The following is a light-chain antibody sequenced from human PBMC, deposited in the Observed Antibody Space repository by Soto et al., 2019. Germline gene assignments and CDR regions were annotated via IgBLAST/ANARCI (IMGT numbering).Light chain of an antibody. CDR1: SSAAGGYNY. CDR2: EVS. Sequence: QSALTQPASVSGSPGQSITISCTGTSSAAGGYNYVSWDQQHPGKAPKLMIYEVSNRPSGVSNRFSGSKSGNTASLTISGLQAEDEADYYCSSYTSSSTVFGTGTKVTVL. V-gene: IGLV2-14*01. CDR3: SSYTSSSTV. J-gene: IGLJ1*01.